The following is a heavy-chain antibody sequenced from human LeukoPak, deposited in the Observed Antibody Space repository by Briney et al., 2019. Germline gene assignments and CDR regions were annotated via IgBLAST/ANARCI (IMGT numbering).Heavy chain of an antibody. CDR2: INHSGST. CDR3: ARHAVRYFDLYYFDY. J-gene: IGHJ4*02. CDR1: GGSFSGYY. D-gene: IGHD3-9*01. Sequence: TSETLSPTCAVYGGSFSGYYGSWIRQPPGKGLEWVREINHSGSTNYNPSLKSRVTISVDTSKNQLSLKLSSVTAADTAVYYCARHAVRYFDLYYFDYWGEGALVTVSS. V-gene: IGHV4-34*01.